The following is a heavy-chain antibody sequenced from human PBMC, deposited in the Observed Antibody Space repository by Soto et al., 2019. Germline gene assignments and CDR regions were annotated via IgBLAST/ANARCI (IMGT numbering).Heavy chain of an antibody. J-gene: IGHJ4*02. Sequence: QITLNESGPTLVKPTQTLTLTCTFSGFSLSTRDVGVGWIRQPPGKALEWLGVIYWDDDKSYSPSLKSGLTITKDTSKNQVVLRMTKMDPVDTATYYCAHCRGGVASFWGQGTLVTVSS. CDR3: AHCRGGVASF. D-gene: IGHD3-16*01. CDR2: IYWDDDK. CDR1: GFSLSTRDVG. V-gene: IGHV2-5*02.